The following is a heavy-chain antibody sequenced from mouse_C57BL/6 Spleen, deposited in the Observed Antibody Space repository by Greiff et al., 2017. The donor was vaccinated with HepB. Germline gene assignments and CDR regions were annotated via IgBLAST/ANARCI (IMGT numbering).Heavy chain of an antibody. D-gene: IGHD1-1*01. CDR3: ARWAVGEEGYFDY. CDR1: GYTFTDYY. CDR2: IYPGSGNT. V-gene: IGHV1-76*01. J-gene: IGHJ2*01. Sequence: VQLQQSGAELVRPGASVKLSCKASGYTFTDYYINWVKQRPGQGLEWIARIYPGSGNTYYNEKFKGKATLTAEKSSSTAYMQLSSLTSEDSAVYFCARWAVGEEGYFDYWGQGTTLTVSS.